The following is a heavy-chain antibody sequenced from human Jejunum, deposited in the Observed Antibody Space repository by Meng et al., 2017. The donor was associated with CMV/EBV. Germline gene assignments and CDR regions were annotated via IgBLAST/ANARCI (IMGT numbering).Heavy chain of an antibody. D-gene: IGHD2-15*01. CDR1: LGTIGVG. Sequence: LGTIGVGVGWIRQPPGKALECLALIYWDDDERYNPSLKSRLTITKDTSKNQVVLTMTNMDPVDTATYYCAHLSRYCSGGNCYSRWFDPWGQGTLVTVSS. J-gene: IGHJ5*02. CDR2: IYWDDDE. V-gene: IGHV2-5*02. CDR3: AHLSRYCSGGNCYSRWFDP.